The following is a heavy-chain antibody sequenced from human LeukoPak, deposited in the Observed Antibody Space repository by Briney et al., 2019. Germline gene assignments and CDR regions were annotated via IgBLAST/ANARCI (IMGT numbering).Heavy chain of an antibody. CDR2: INHSGST. J-gene: IGHJ4*02. V-gene: IGHV4-34*01. CDR1: GGSFIGYY. Sequence: SETLSLTCAVYGGSFIGYYWSWIRQPPGKGLEWIGEINHSGSTNYNPSLKSRVTISVDTSKNQFSLKLSSVTAADTAVYYCAKLLGDVTTFDYWGQGTLVTVSS. D-gene: IGHD1-26*01. CDR3: AKLLGDVTTFDY.